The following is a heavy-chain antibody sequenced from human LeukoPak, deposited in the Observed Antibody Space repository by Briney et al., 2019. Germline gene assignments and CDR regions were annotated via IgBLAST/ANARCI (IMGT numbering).Heavy chain of an antibody. CDR3: ARDPVTYGDPSYYFDY. D-gene: IGHD4-17*01. CDR1: EFSFSSYA. CDR2: ISGSGGST. V-gene: IGHV3-23*01. Sequence: GGSLRLSCAASEFSFSSYAMSWVRQAPGKGLEWVSAISGSGGSTYYADSVKGRFTISRDNSKNTLYLQMNSLRAEDTAVYYCARDPVTYGDPSYYFDYWGQGTLVTVSS. J-gene: IGHJ4*02.